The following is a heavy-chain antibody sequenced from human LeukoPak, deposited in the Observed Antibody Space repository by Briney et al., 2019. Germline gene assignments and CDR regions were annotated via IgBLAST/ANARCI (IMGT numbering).Heavy chain of an antibody. J-gene: IGHJ5*02. V-gene: IGHV3-74*01. Sequence: GGSLRLSCAASEFTFSSYWMHWVRQAPGKGLVWVSRINGDGSSTRYADSVKGRFTISRDNAKNTLYLQMNSLRAEDTAVYYCARGDTGFDPWGQGTLVTVSS. CDR3: ARGDTGFDP. D-gene: IGHD3-16*01. CDR1: EFTFSSYW. CDR2: INGDGSST.